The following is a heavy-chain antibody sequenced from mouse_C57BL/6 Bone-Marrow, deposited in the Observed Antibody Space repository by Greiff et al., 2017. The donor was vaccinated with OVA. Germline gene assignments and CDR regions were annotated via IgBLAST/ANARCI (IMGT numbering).Heavy chain of an antibody. D-gene: IGHD3-1*01. V-gene: IGHV5-16*01. CDR1: GFTFRDYY. Sequence: EVKLLQSVGGLVKPGGSMKFSCTASGFTFRDYYMDWVRQVPEKGLEWVANINYDGSSTYYLESLQSRFIISRDNAKNILYLQMSMLKSKDTATYYCARGGLDWYVDVWGTGTTVTVSS. CDR3: ARGGLDWYVDV. J-gene: IGHJ1*03. CDR2: INYDGSST.